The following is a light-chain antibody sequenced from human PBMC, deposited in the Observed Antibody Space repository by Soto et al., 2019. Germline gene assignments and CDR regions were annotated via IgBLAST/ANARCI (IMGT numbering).Light chain of an antibody. J-gene: IGKJ1*01. CDR3: QQYGSSGT. CDR2: GAS. CDR1: QSVGKS. Sequence: EIVLTQSPGTLSFSPGEGATLSCRASQSVGKSLAWYQQKPGQAPRLLIYGASTRATGIPDRFSGSGSGTDFTLTISRLEPEDFAVYYCQQYGSSGTFGQGTKV. V-gene: IGKV3-20*01.